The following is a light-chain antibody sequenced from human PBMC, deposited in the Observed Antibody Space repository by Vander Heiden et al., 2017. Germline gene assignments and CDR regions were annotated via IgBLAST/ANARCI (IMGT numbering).Light chain of an antibody. CDR2: GAS. CDR3: QDYSNWPHT. CDR1: QSVTHN. V-gene: IGKV3-15*01. Sequence: ETVMTQSPATLSVSPGDRVTLSCRASQSVTHNLAWSQQRPGQAPRLLIYGASTRASGIPARFSGSGFGTEFTLTISSLQSEDFAVYYCQDYSNWPHTFGQGTKLEIK. J-gene: IGKJ2*01.